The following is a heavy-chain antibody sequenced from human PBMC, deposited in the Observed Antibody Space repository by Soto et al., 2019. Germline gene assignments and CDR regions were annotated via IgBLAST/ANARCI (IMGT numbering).Heavy chain of an antibody. CDR2: IYTAGGT. J-gene: IGHJ5*02. CDR1: GFTVSNTY. CDR3: ARALPVAKGGFDP. Sequence: GSLRLSCAASGFTVSNTYMTWVRQPPGKGLECVSVIYTAGGTNYADSVKGRFTISRDNSKNTLYLQMNSLRAEDTAVYYCARALPVAKGGFDPWGQGTLVTVSS. V-gene: IGHV3-53*01. D-gene: IGHD2-2*01.